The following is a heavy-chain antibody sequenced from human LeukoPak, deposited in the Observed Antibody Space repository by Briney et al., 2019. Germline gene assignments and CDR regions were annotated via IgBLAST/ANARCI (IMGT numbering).Heavy chain of an antibody. CDR1: GGSISSYY. Sequence: SETLSLTCTVSGGSISSYYWSWLRQPPGKGLEWIGYIYYSGSTNYNPSLKSRVTISVDTSKNQFSLKLSSVTAADTAVYYCARDGGGYDPFDYWGQGTLVTVSS. J-gene: IGHJ4*02. CDR2: IYYSGST. D-gene: IGHD5-12*01. V-gene: IGHV4-59*01. CDR3: ARDGGGYDPFDY.